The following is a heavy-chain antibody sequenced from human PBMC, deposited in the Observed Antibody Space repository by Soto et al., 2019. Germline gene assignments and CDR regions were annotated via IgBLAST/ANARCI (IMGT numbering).Heavy chain of an antibody. D-gene: IGHD3-9*01. J-gene: IGHJ3*02. Sequence: GGSLRLSCAASGFTFSSYWMSWVRQAPGKGLEWVANIKQDGSEKYYVDSVKGRFTISRDNAKNSLYLQMSSLRAEDTAVYYCAREGNEFYDILTGYYIDAFDIWGQGTMVTVSS. CDR3: AREGNEFYDILTGYYIDAFDI. CDR2: IKQDGSEK. V-gene: IGHV3-7*01. CDR1: GFTFSSYW.